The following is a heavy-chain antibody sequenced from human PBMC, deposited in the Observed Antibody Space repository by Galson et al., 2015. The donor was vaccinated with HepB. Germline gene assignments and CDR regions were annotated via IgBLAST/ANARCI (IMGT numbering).Heavy chain of an antibody. D-gene: IGHD3-10*01. CDR1: GYSFTSYW. Sequence: QSGAEVKKPGESLRISCKGSGYSFTSYWISWVRQMPGKGLEWMGRIDPSDSYTNYSPSFQGHVTISADKSISTAYLQWSSLKASDTAMYYCARTPGSSGSYYRADYWGQGTLVTVSS. CDR3: ARTPGSSGSYYRADY. V-gene: IGHV5-10-1*01. J-gene: IGHJ4*02. CDR2: IDPSDSYT.